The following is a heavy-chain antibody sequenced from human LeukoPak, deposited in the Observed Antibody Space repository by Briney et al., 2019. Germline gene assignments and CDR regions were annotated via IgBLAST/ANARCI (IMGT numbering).Heavy chain of an antibody. CDR2: IYYSGST. Sequence: SETLSLTCTVSGGSISSSSYYWGWVRQPPGKGLEWIGSIYYSGSTYYNPSLKSRVTISVDTSKNQFSLKLSSVTAADTSVFYCAKSSSGWAYWHFDLWGRGTLVAVSS. D-gene: IGHD6-19*01. J-gene: IGHJ2*01. CDR3: AKSSSGWAYWHFDL. CDR1: GGSISSSSYY. V-gene: IGHV4-39*01.